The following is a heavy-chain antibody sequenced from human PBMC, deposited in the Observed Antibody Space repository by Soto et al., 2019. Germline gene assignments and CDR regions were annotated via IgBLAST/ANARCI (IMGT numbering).Heavy chain of an antibody. V-gene: IGHV4-34*01. CDR1: GGSFSGYY. J-gene: IGHJ6*02. D-gene: IGHD5-12*01. CDR2: INHSGST. Sequence: SETLSLTCAVYGGSFSGYYWSWIRQPPGKGLEWIGEINHSGSTNYNPSLKSRVTLFVDRSINQFSLRLTSVTAADTAVYYCARRRGFPYYYGMDVWGQGTTVTVSS. CDR3: ARRRGFPYYYGMDV.